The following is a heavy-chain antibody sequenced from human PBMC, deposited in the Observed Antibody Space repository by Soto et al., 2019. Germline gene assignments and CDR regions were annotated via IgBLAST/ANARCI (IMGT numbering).Heavy chain of an antibody. V-gene: IGHV4-4*07. CDR2: IYTSGTT. J-gene: IGHJ5*02. D-gene: IGHD1-1*01. CDR3: VRDGTKTLRDWFDP. CDR1: GGSISNYY. Sequence: SETLSLTCTVSGGSISNYYWTWIRQPAGKGLEWIGRIYTSGTTNYNPSLKSRVTMSVDTSKKQFSLKLRSVTAADTAVYYCVRDGTKTLRDWFDPWGQGISVTVSS.